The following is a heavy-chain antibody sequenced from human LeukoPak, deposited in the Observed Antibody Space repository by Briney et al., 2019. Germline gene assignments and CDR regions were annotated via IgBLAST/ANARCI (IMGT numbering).Heavy chain of an antibody. CDR2: ISTSSTTI. CDR3: ASELAYYFDS. V-gene: IGHV3-48*04. D-gene: IGHD2-21*01. J-gene: IGHJ4*02. Sequence: ETLSLTCDVSGDSISGSNWWNWVRQAPGKGLEWVSYISTSSTTIYYADSVKGRFTISRDNAKNSLYLQMNSLRAEDTAVYYCASELAYYFDSWGQGALVTVSS. CDR1: GDSISGSNW.